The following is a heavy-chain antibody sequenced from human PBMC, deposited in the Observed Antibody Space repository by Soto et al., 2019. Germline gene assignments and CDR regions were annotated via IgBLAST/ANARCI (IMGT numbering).Heavy chain of an antibody. CDR1: GYTFTGYS. J-gene: IGHJ3*01. CDR2: INPNSGGT. Sequence: ASVKVSCKASGYTFTGYSMHWVRQAPGQGLEWMGWINPNSGGTNYAQKFQGRVTMTRDTSLSTAYLDLSRLTSDDTAVYYCARGLAVAGPVANDTFNFWGQGTMVTV. D-gene: IGHD6-19*01. V-gene: IGHV1-2*02. CDR3: ARGLAVAGPVANDTFNF.